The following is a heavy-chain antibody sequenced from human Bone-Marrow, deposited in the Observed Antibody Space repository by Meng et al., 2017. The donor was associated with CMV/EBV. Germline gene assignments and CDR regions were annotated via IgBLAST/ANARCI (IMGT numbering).Heavy chain of an antibody. CDR2: IKSKTDGGTT. D-gene: IGHD3-3*01. CDR1: FSNAW. CDR3: TTGGWTIFGVVIKPFDY. J-gene: IGHJ4*02. V-gene: IGHV3-15*07. Sequence: FSNAWMNWVRQAPGKGLEWVGRIKSKTDGGTTDYAAPVKGRFTISRDDSKNTLYLQMNSLKTEDTAVYYCTTGGWTIFGVVIKPFDYWGQGTLVTVSS.